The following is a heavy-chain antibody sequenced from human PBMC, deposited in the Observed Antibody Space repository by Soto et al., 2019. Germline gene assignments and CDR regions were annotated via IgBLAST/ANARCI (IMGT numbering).Heavy chain of an antibody. D-gene: IGHD5-12*01. CDR1: GFTFSNYW. CDR3: ARAIGGYDSY. V-gene: IGHV3-7*03. J-gene: IGHJ4*02. CDR2: INQHGSER. Sequence: EVQLVESGGGLVQPGGSVRLSCAASGFTFSNYWMSWVRQAPGKGLEWVANINQHGSERYYVDSVKGRFTISRDNAKNSLYLQMNSLRAEDTGVYYCARAIGGYDSYWGQVTLVTVSS.